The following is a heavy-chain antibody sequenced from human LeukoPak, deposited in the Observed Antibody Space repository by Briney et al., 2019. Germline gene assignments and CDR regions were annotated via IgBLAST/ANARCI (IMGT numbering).Heavy chain of an antibody. D-gene: IGHD3-3*01. CDR3: ARRFLEWTQTPGYFDY. CDR1: GGTFSSYA. J-gene: IGHJ4*02. Sequence: GASVKVSCKASGGTFSSYAISWVRQAPGQGLEWMGRIIPILGIANYAQKFQGRVTITADKSTSTAYMELRSLRSDDTAVYYCARRFLEWTQTPGYFDYWGQGTLVTVSS. V-gene: IGHV1-69*04. CDR2: IIPILGIA.